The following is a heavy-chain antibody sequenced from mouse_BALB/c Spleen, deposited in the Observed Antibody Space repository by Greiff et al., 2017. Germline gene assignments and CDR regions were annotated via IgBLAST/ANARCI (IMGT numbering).Heavy chain of an antibody. D-gene: IGHD4-1*01. J-gene: IGHJ3*01. CDR1: GYTFTDYW. Sequence: VQLQPGAELVMPGASVKMSCKASGYTFTDYWMHWVKQRPGQGLEWIGAIDTSDSYTSYNQKFKGKATLTVDESSSTAYMQLSSLTSEDSAVYYCARGLTGTRAYWGQGTLVTVSA. CDR3: ARGLTGTRAY. CDR2: IDTSDSYT. V-gene: IGHV1-69*01.